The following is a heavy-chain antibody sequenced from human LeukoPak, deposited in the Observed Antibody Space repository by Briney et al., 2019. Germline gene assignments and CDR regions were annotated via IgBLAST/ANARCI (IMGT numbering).Heavy chain of an antibody. J-gene: IGHJ4*02. Sequence: PGGSLRLSCAASGFTVSSSHMSWVRQAPGKGLEWVSIIYSGSSTYYTDSVKGRFTISRDNSKNTLYLQMNSLRAEDTAVYYCEKDLGYCSAGNCYTFDFWGQGTLVTVSS. V-gene: IGHV3-53*01. CDR1: GFTVSSSH. D-gene: IGHD2-15*01. CDR3: EKDLGYCSAGNCYTFDF. CDR2: IYSGSST.